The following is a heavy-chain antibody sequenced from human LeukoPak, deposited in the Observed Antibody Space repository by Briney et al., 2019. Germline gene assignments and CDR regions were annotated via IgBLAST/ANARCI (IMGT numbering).Heavy chain of an antibody. Sequence: GGSLRLSCAASGFTFSNAWMNWVRQAPGKGLEWVGRIKSKTDGGTTDYAAPVKGRFTISRDDSKNTLYLQMNSLKTEDTAVYYCTTDLGLDILTGLGYWGQGTLVTVSS. CDR1: GFTFSNAW. CDR2: IKSKTDGGTT. D-gene: IGHD3-9*01. J-gene: IGHJ4*02. CDR3: TTDLGLDILTGLGY. V-gene: IGHV3-15*07.